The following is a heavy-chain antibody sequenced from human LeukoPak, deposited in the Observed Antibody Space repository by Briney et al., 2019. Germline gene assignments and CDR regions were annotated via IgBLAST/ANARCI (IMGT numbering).Heavy chain of an antibody. CDR3: AKVGGSYPHYYFDY. CDR2: ISGSGGST. V-gene: IGHV3-23*01. J-gene: IGHJ4*02. D-gene: IGHD1-26*01. Sequence: GGSLRLSCVASGFTFSNYWMLWVRQAPGKGLEWVSAISGSGGSTYYADSVKGRFTISRDNSKNTLYLQMNSLRAEDTAVYYCAKVGGSYPHYYFDYWGQGTLVTVSS. CDR1: GFTFSNYW.